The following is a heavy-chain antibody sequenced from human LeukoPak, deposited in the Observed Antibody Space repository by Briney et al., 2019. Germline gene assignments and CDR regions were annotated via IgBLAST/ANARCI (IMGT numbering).Heavy chain of an antibody. CDR2: IYYSGST. CDR1: GGSISSGGYY. J-gene: IGHJ4*02. V-gene: IGHV4-31*03. Sequence: PSETLSFTCTVSGGSISSGGYYWSWIRQHPGKGLEWIGYIYYSGSTYYNPSLKSRVTISVDTSKNQFSLKLSSVTAADTAVYYCARFYYDSSSYDYWGQGTLVTVSS. D-gene: IGHD3-22*01. CDR3: ARFYYDSSSYDY.